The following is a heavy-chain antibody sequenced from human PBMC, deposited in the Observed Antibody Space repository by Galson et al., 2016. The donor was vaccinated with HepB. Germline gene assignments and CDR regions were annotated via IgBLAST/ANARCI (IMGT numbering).Heavy chain of an antibody. CDR3: ARDSSVDTYFYYYMDV. V-gene: IGHV4-4*07. CDR2: MSISGTT. J-gene: IGHJ6*03. CDR1: GGSISNYY. D-gene: IGHD5-18*01. Sequence: SETLSLTCTVSGGSISNYYWSWIRQPAGDGLEWIGRMSISGTTKYNPSLKSRVTMSVDTSKNQFSLHLSSVTAADTAVYYCARDSSVDTYFYYYMDVWGKGTTVAVSS.